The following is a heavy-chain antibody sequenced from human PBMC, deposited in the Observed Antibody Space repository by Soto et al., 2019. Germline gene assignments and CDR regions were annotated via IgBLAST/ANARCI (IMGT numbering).Heavy chain of an antibody. Sequence: PGGSLRLSCLASGFIFRSYAMHWVRQAPGKGLEWVAVITYDGANGYYADSVRGRFAISRDNSKSTLFLQMNSLRPEDTAVYYRARAFSGSYPNFDYWGQGTLVTVSS. CDR1: GFIFRSYA. J-gene: IGHJ4*02. CDR2: ITYDGANG. CDR3: ARAFSGSYPNFDY. D-gene: IGHD1-26*01. V-gene: IGHV3-30*09.